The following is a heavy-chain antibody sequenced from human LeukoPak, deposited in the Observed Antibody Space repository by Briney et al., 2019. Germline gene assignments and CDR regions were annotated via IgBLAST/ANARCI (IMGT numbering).Heavy chain of an antibody. CDR2: INPNSGGT. D-gene: IGHD5-18*01. CDR3: ARAVRYSYGSYYYYMDV. Sequence: ASVKVSCKASGYTFTGYYMHWVRQAPGQGLEWMGWINPNSGGTNYAQKFQGRVTMTRDTSISTAYMELSRLRSDDTAVYYCARAVRYSYGSYYYYMDVWGKGTTVTVSS. V-gene: IGHV1-2*02. J-gene: IGHJ6*03. CDR1: GYTFTGYY.